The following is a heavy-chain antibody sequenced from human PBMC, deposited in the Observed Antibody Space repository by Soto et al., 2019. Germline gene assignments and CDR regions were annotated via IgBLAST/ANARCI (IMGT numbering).Heavy chain of an antibody. CDR1: GFVFTNAW. V-gene: IGHV3-15*01. CDR3: TTGSVFRVTTYGEDY. Sequence: EVQLVESGGGLAQPGGSLRLSCAASGFVFTNAWLSWVRQAPGKGLEWVGRIKSKADGGTADYAAPVKGRFTISRDDSQNALFLQLSSLKTEDTAVYYCTTGSVFRVTTYGEDYWGQGTLVTVSS. D-gene: IGHD3-3*01. CDR2: IKSKADGGTA. J-gene: IGHJ4*02.